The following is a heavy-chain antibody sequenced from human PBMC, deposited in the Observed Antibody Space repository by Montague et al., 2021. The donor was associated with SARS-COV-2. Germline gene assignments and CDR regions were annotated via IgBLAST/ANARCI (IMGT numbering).Heavy chain of an antibody. CDR2: VYYSGCS. J-gene: IGHJ6*02. Sequence: SETLSLTCTVSGDSISTSYWAWIRQPPGKGLEWIGYVYYSGCSSYNSSLKSRVTISVDTSKNQVSLNLRSVTAADTAVYFCVRAARREPGTPHLYYYKSMGLWGQGTTVTVSS. CDR3: VRAARREPGTPHLYYYKSMGL. V-gene: IGHV4-59*08. CDR1: GDSISTSY. D-gene: IGHD1-14*01.